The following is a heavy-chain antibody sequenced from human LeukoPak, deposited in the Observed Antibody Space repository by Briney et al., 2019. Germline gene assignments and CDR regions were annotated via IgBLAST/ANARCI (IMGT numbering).Heavy chain of an antibody. Sequence: SETLSLTCTVSGGSTSSNYWSWIRQPPGKGLEWIGYIYSTASTNYNPSLRSRVSMSIDASKNQFYLKLSSVTAADTAVYYCATRAGYGYMDVWGKGTTVTVSS. CDR3: ATRAGYGYMDV. CDR1: GGSTSSNY. V-gene: IGHV4-4*09. CDR2: IYSTAST. D-gene: IGHD5-24*01. J-gene: IGHJ6*03.